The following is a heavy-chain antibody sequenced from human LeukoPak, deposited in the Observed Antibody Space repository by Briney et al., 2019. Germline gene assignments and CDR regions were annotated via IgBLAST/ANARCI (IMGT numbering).Heavy chain of an antibody. V-gene: IGHV3-74*01. Sequence: GGSLRLSCAASGFTLSSYWMHWVRQAPGKGLVWVSRINSDGSSTSYADSVKGRFTISRDNAKNTLYLQMNSLRAEDTAVYYCASDTAMVTRFDYWGQGTLVTVSS. CDR1: GFTLSSYW. D-gene: IGHD5-18*01. CDR2: INSDGSST. J-gene: IGHJ4*02. CDR3: ASDTAMVTRFDY.